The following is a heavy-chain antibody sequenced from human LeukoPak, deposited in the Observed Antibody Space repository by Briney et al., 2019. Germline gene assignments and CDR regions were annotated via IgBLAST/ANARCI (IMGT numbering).Heavy chain of an antibody. CDR3: ARDSGTWVECTRTSCYIAY. Sequence: ASVKLSCRASGYTFTGYYMHWVRQAPGQGPEWMVWISVYNANTRNAQKFQGRVTMTTDASTSTAYMELRSLTSDDTAVYYCARDSGTWVECTRTSCYIAYWGQGTLVSVSS. CDR2: ISVYNANT. CDR1: GYTFTGYY. V-gene: IGHV1-18*04. J-gene: IGHJ4*02. D-gene: IGHD2-2*02.